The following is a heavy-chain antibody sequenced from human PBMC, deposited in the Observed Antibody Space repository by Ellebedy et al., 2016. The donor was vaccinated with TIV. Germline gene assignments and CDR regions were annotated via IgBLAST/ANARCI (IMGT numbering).Heavy chain of an antibody. J-gene: IGHJ2*01. V-gene: IGHV3-23*01. Sequence: GESLKISCAASGFTFSSYAMSWVRQAPGKGLEWVSAISGSGGSTYYADSVKGRFTISRDNSKNTVYLQMNSLRAEDTAVYYCARDSGNLGYQPWYFDLWGRGTLVTVSS. CDR1: GFTFSSYA. CDR3: ARDSGNLGYQPWYFDL. D-gene: IGHD2-2*01. CDR2: ISGSGGST.